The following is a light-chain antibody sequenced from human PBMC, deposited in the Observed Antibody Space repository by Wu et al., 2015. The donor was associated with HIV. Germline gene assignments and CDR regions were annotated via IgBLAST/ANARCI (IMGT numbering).Light chain of an antibody. Sequence: TQFPPLLSLSVGDTATLSCRASQYISDNYVAWYQQKFGQPPRLLIHEAYKRAAGVPDRFDASGSGTDFTLSISRLEPEDFALFYCQQYGNSRYSFGQGTKVEIK. CDR1: QYISDNY. J-gene: IGKJ2*03. CDR2: EAY. CDR3: QQYGNSRYS. V-gene: IGKV3-20*01.